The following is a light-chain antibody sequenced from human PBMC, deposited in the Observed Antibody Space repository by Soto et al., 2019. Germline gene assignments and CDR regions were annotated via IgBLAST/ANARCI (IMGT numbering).Light chain of an antibody. V-gene: IGKV3-15*01. CDR1: QSRSAT. Sequence: EISMSHTPPTQSVSPVGRATLSCISRQSRSATLAWYQQKPGQAPRLLIYAASTRATGVPARFSGGGSGTEFILTISSLQSEDFAVYYCQQYDTWPLTFGGGTKVDI. CDR2: AAS. CDR3: QQYDTWPLT. J-gene: IGKJ4*01.